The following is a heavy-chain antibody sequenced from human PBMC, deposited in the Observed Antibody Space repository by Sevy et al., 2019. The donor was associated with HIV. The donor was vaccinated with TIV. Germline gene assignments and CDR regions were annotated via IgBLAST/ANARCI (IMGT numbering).Heavy chain of an antibody. CDR3: ARGMGHSYGPPAGGFDP. D-gene: IGHD5-18*01. Sequence: GGSLRLSCVVSGFTFSEYDMHWVRQGAGKGLEWVSGIGTAGDTYYPGSMKGRFTISRENAENSLYLQVSSLRAGDTAVYYCARGMGHSYGPPAGGFDPWGQGTLVTVSS. CDR2: IGTAGDT. CDR1: GFTFSEYD. V-gene: IGHV3-13*01. J-gene: IGHJ5*02.